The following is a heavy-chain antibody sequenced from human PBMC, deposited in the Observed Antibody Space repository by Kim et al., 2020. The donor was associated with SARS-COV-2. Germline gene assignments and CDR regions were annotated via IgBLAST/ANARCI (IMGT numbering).Heavy chain of an antibody. V-gene: IGHV3-30*18. CDR3: AKEAYGSGSYYKQYYFDY. CDR1: GFTFSSYG. J-gene: IGHJ4*02. D-gene: IGHD3-10*01. Sequence: GGSLRLSCAASGFTFSSYGMHWVRQAPGKGLEWVAVISYDGSNKYYADSVKGRFTISRDNSKNTLYLQMNSLRAEDTAVYYCAKEAYGSGSYYKQYYFDYWGQGTLVTVSS. CDR2: ISYDGSNK.